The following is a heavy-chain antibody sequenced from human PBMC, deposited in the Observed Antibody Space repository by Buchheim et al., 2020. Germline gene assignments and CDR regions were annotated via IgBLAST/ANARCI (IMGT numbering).Heavy chain of an antibody. CDR1: GFTFSSYA. D-gene: IGHD3-3*01. Sequence: QVQLVESGGGVVQPGRSLRLSCAASGFTFSSYAMHWVRQAPGKGLEWVAVISYDGSNKYYADSVKGRFTISRDNSKNTLYLQMNSLRAEDTAVYYCARSGYDFWSGYYAFWDYWGQGTL. J-gene: IGHJ4*02. V-gene: IGHV3-30*04. CDR3: ARSGYDFWSGYYAFWDY. CDR2: ISYDGSNK.